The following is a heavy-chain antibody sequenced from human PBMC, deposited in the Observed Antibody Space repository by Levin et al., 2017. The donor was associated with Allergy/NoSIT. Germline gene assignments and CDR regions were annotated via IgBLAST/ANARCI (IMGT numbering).Heavy chain of an antibody. J-gene: IGHJ4*02. D-gene: IGHD7-27*01. CDR2: ISGSSGSK. CDR3: ARDSRTGTSLRVFDY. V-gene: IGHV3-23*01. CDR1: GFTFGSYA. Sequence: GGSLRLSCAASGFTFGSYAMIWVRQAPGKGLEWVSAISGSSGSKYYADSVKDRFTISRDNSKSTLYLQMSSLRAEDTAVYYCARDSRTGTSLRVFDYWGQGTLVTVSS.